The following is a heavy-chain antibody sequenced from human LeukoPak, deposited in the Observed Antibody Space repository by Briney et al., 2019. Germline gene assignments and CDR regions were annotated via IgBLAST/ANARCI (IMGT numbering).Heavy chain of an antibody. Sequence: GGSLRLSCAASGFTFSRYLMTWVRQAPGKGLEWVANIKQDGSEKYYVDSVKGRFTISRDNAKISLYLQMNSLRAEDTAVYYCARVQDTWFDPWGQGTLVTVSS. CDR3: ARVQDTWFDP. J-gene: IGHJ5*02. CDR2: IKQDGSEK. V-gene: IGHV3-7*01. CDR1: GFTFSRYL.